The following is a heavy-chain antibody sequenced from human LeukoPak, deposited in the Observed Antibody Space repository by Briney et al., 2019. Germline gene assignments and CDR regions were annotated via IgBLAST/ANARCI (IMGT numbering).Heavy chain of an antibody. J-gene: IGHJ4*02. V-gene: IGHV3-30*02. Sequence: PGGSLRLSCAASGFTFSSYGMHWVRQAPGKGLEWVAFIRYDGSNKYYADSVKGRFTSSRDNSKNTLYLQMGSLRAEDMAVYYCARGSRYYDILTGYFNDYWGQGTLVTVSS. D-gene: IGHD3-9*01. CDR2: IRYDGSNK. CDR3: ARGSRYYDILTGYFNDY. CDR1: GFTFSSYG.